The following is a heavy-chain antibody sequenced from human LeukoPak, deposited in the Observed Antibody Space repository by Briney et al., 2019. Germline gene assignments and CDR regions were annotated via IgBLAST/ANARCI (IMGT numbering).Heavy chain of an antibody. CDR1: GFTFSSYA. CDR3: AQIGDYDILTGYYKGPGPFDY. J-gene: IGHJ4*02. V-gene: IGHV3-23*01. D-gene: IGHD3-9*01. Sequence: GGSLRLSCAASGFTFSSYAMSWVRQAPGQGLEWVSTISGSGGSTYYADSVKGRFTISRDNSKNTLYLQMNSLRAEDTAVYYCAQIGDYDILTGYYKGPGPFDYWGQGTLVTVSS. CDR2: ISGSGGST.